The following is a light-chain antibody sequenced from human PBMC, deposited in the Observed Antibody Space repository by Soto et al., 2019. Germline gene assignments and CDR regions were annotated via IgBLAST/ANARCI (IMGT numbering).Light chain of an antibody. CDR1: QNILSN. Sequence: EILMTQSPATMSVSPGERATRSWRASQNILSNLAWYQQKPGQATGLIIYGESTRATGIKARFSGSGSGTEFTLTISSLQSEDFEIYYCKQYNNWQITFGQLTRVEIK. CDR2: GES. CDR3: KQYNNWQIT. V-gene: IGKV3-15*01. J-gene: IGKJ5*01.